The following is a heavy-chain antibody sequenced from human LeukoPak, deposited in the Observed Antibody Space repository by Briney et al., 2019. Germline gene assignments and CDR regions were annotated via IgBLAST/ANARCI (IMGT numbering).Heavy chain of an antibody. CDR3: ARDLLDAFVI. D-gene: IGHD3-10*01. CDR1: GFTFSSYS. J-gene: IGHJ3*02. CDR2: ISSSSSYI. V-gene: IGHV3-21*01. Sequence: SGGSLRLSCAASGFTFSSYSMNWVRQAPGKGLEWVSSISSSSSYIYYADSVKGRFTISRDNAKNSLYLQMNSLRAEDTAVYYCARDLLDAFVIWGQGTMVTVSS.